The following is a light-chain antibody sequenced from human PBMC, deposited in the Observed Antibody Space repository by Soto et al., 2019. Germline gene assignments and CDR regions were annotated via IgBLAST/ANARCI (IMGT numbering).Light chain of an antibody. Sequence: EIVMTQSPATLSVSPGERATLSCRASQSVSNYLAWYQQKPGQAPRLLIFGASTRATGIPDRFSGSGSGTEFTLTISSLESEDFAVYYCQQYNNWLLTFGQGTRLEIK. V-gene: IGKV3-15*01. J-gene: IGKJ5*01. CDR2: GAS. CDR1: QSVSNY. CDR3: QQYNNWLLT.